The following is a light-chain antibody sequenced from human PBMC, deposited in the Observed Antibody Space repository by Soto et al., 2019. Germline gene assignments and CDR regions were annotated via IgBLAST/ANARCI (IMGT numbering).Light chain of an antibody. J-gene: IGKJ4*01. CDR3: QQDNSFPLT. CDR1: QGIYKW. Sequence: IHMTQSLSSLSTSVEDIVTITCLASQGIYKWLAWYQQKPGKDPKLLISAASTLQTGVPARFSGSGSGTDFTLTISSLQPEDFATYYCQQDNSFPLTFGGGTKVDIK. CDR2: AAS. V-gene: IGKV1-12*01.